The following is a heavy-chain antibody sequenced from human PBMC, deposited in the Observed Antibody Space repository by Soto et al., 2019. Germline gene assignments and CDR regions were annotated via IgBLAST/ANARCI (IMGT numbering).Heavy chain of an antibody. D-gene: IGHD2-2*01. J-gene: IGHJ4*02. Sequence: SETLSLTCTVSGGSISSGGYYWSWIRQHPGKGLEWIGEINHSGSTNYNPSLKSRVTISVDTSKNQFSLKLSSVTAADTAVYYGARSSQPSWNYFDEWGQGTLVTVSS. CDR3: ARSSQPSWNYFDE. CDR2: INHSGST. CDR1: GGSISSGGYY. V-gene: IGHV4-31*03.